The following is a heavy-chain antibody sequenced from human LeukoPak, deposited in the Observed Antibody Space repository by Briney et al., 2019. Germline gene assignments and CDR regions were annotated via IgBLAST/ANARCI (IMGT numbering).Heavy chain of an antibody. D-gene: IGHD4-17*01. CDR3: ARVHGDYSGVPGY. Sequence: GGSLRLSSAASGFTFSSYWMSWIRQAPGKGLEWVANIKQDGSEKYYVDSVKGQFTISRDNAKNSLYLQMNSLRAEDTAVYYCARVHGDYSGVPGYWGQGTLVTVSS. J-gene: IGHJ4*02. V-gene: IGHV3-7*01. CDR1: GFTFSSYW. CDR2: IKQDGSEK.